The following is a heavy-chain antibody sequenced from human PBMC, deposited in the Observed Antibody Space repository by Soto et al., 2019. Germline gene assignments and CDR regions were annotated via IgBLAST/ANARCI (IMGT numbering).Heavy chain of an antibody. Sequence: QVQLVESGGGVVQPGRSLRLSCAASGFTFSSYAMHWVRKAPGKGLEWVAVISYDGSNKYYADSVKGRFTISRDNSKNTLYLQMNSLRAEDTAVYYCARDARAAAGTFDYWGQGTLVTVSS. CDR2: ISYDGSNK. V-gene: IGHV3-30-3*01. J-gene: IGHJ4*02. D-gene: IGHD6-13*01. CDR1: GFTFSSYA. CDR3: ARDARAAAGTFDY.